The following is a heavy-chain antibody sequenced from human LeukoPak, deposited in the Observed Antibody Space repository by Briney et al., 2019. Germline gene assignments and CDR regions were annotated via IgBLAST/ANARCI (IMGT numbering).Heavy chain of an antibody. Sequence: SQTLSLTCAVSGGSISSGGYSWSWIRQPPGKGLEWIGYIYHSGSTYYNPSLKSRVTISVDRSKNQFSLKLSSVTAADTAVYYCASYGSGSHYWGQGTLATVSS. CDR3: ASYGSGSHY. J-gene: IGHJ4*02. CDR1: GGSISSGGYS. CDR2: IYHSGST. D-gene: IGHD3-10*01. V-gene: IGHV4-30-2*01.